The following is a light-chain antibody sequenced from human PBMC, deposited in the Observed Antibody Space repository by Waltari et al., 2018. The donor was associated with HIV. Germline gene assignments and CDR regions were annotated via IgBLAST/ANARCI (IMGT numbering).Light chain of an antibody. J-gene: IGKJ4*01. CDR1: QSVSTY. CDR2: EAS. Sequence: EIVLTQSPATLSLSPGERATLSRRASQSVSTYLAWYQQKPGQAPRLLFYEASDRATGIPARFSGSGSGTDFTLTINSLEPEDFAVYYCQQRRTWPLTFGGGTKVDIK. V-gene: IGKV3-11*01. CDR3: QQRRTWPLT.